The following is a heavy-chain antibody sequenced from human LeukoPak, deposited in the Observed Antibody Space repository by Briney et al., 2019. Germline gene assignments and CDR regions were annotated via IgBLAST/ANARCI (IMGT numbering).Heavy chain of an antibody. CDR2: INPSGNNT. Sequence: ASVKVSCKASGYTFTTYHMHWVRQAPGQGLEWMGIINPSGNNTNYAQKFQGRVTMTKDTSTNTVYMELSSLRSEDAAIYYCAREAYGAETYYNVDYWGHGTLVTVSS. V-gene: IGHV1-46*01. CDR1: GYTFTTYH. D-gene: IGHD3-10*01. J-gene: IGHJ4*01. CDR3: AREAYGAETYYNVDY.